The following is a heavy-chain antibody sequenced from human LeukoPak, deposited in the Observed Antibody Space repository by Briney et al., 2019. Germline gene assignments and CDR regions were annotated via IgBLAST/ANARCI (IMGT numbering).Heavy chain of an antibody. D-gene: IGHD6-6*01. CDR1: GYTFTSYG. CDR3: ARGAGYSSSRRKNYYYGMDV. J-gene: IGHJ6*02. V-gene: IGHV1-18*01. Sequence: ASVKVSCKASGYTFTSYGISWVRQAPGQGLEWMGWISAYNGNTNYAQKLQGRVTMTTDTSTSTAYMELRSLRSDDTAVYYCARGAGYSSSRRKNYYYGMDVWGQGTTVTVSS. CDR2: ISAYNGNT.